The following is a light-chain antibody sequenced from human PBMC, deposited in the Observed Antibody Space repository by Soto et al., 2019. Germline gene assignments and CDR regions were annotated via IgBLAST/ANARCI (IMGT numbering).Light chain of an antibody. CDR3: QQYFSSPHT. J-gene: IGKJ4*01. Sequence: EIVLTQSPASLSLSPGERATLTCRASQKVSSSYLAWYQQKPGQAPRLLIYGASSRATGVPDRFSGSGSGTDFTLTISRLQPEDFAVYYCQQYFSSPHTFGGGTKVDI. V-gene: IGKV3-20*01. CDR1: QKVSSSY. CDR2: GAS.